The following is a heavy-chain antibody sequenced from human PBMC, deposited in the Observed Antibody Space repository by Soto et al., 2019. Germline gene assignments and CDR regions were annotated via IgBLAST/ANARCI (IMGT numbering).Heavy chain of an antibody. CDR1: GGTFSSYA. Sequence: QVQLVQSGAEVKKPGSSVKVSCKASGGTFSSYAISWVRQAPGQGLEWMGGIIPIFGTANYAQKFQGRVTITADKSTSTAYMELSSLRSEDTAVYYCASAPIVVVPAAIDYYFDYRGQGTLVTVSS. D-gene: IGHD2-2*02. CDR3: ASAPIVVVPAAIDYYFDY. V-gene: IGHV1-69*06. J-gene: IGHJ4*02. CDR2: IIPIFGTA.